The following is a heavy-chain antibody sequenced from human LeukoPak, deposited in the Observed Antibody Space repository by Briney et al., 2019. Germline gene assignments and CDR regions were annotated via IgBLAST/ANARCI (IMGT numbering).Heavy chain of an antibody. J-gene: IGHJ6*02. V-gene: IGHV3-23*01. Sequence: GGSLRLSCAASKFTFSSYAMSWVRQAPGKGLEWVSGISGSGGRTYYADSVKGRFTISRDNSKNTLYLQMNSLRAEDTAVYYCAKDRYYDILTGYYYYYGMDVWGQGTTVTVSS. D-gene: IGHD3-9*01. CDR3: AKDRYYDILTGYYYYYGMDV. CDR2: ISGSGGRT. CDR1: KFTFSSYA.